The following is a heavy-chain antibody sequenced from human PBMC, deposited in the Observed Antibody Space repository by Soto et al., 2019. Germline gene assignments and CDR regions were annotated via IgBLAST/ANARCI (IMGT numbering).Heavy chain of an antibody. D-gene: IGHD3-22*01. V-gene: IGHV1-18*01. J-gene: IGHJ4*02. Sequence: QVKLVQSGTEVKKPGASIKVSCKASGYSFATSGMTWVRQAPGQGLEWMGWVSVYNGKTNYDQNLQDRVNMTTDTSTNTAYLEVRNLRSDDTAVYYCARAGQYYDASGYADWGQGTLVTVSS. CDR2: VSVYNGKT. CDR1: GYSFATSG. CDR3: ARAGQYYDASGYAD.